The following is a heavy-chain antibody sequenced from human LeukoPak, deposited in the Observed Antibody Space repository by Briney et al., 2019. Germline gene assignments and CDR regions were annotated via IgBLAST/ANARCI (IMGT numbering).Heavy chain of an antibody. CDR2: IYSGGST. J-gene: IGHJ3*02. V-gene: IGHV3-53*01. CDR1: GFTVSSNY. Sequence: GGSLRLSCAASGFTVSSNYMSWLRQAPGKGLEWVSIIYSGGSTFYAGSVKGRLSISREQSKNTMYIQINSLRGEDTAVYYRPRSGRHHSAFDICGQGKMVTVSS. D-gene: IGHD1-26*01. CDR3: PRSGRHHSAFDI.